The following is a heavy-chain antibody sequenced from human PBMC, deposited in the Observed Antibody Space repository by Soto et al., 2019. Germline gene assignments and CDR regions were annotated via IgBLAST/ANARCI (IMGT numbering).Heavy chain of an antibody. CDR2: IYYSGST. CDR3: ARAPTGYYEFDY. V-gene: IGHV4-30-4*01. CDR1: GGSISSGDYY. J-gene: IGHJ4*02. Sequence: QVQLQESGPGLVKPSQTLSLTCTVSGGSISSGDYYWSWIRQPPGKGLEWIGYIYYSGSTYYNPSLTSRVTISVDTSKTQFSLKLSSVTAADTAVYYCARAPTGYYEFDYWGQGTLVTVSS. D-gene: IGHD3-9*01.